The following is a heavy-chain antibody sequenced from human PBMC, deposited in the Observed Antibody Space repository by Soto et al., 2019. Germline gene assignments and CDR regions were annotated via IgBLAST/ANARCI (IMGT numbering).Heavy chain of an antibody. Sequence: ASVKVSCKGSGYTFTGYYMHWVRQAPGHGPEWMGIVNPSVGDANYAQKFQGRVTMTSDTSTSTVYMELSRLTSEDTAVYYCTSGSELHMGELSLGKFWGQGTLVTVSS. CDR1: GYTFTGYY. J-gene: IGHJ4*01. CDR3: TSGSELHMGELSLGKF. D-gene: IGHD3-16*01. CDR2: VNPSVGDA. V-gene: IGHV1-46*01.